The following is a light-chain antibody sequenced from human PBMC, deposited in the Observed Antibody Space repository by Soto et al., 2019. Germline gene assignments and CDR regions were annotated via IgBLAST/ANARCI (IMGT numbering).Light chain of an antibody. CDR2: GAS. CDR1: QIVSSSY. Sequence: EIVLTQSPGSLSVSPGEEATISCRASQIVSSSYLAWYQQKSGQAPRLLIYGASSRATGIPDRFSGSGSGTDFTLTISKLEPEDFAVYYCQHYGSSPTWTFGQGTKVDIK. J-gene: IGKJ1*01. CDR3: QHYGSSPTWT. V-gene: IGKV3-20*01.